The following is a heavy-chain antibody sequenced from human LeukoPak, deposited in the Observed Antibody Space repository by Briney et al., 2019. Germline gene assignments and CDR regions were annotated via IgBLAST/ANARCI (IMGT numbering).Heavy chain of an antibody. CDR2: TFYRSKWYN. Sequence: SQTLSLTCAISGDSVSSNSAAWNWIRQSPSRGLEWLGRTFYRSKWYNDYAVSVKSRITINPDTSKNRFSLQLNSVTPEDTAVYYCAREQIEMATIKDYYYGMDVWGQGTTVTVSS. V-gene: IGHV6-1*01. J-gene: IGHJ6*02. D-gene: IGHD5-24*01. CDR3: AREQIEMATIKDYYYGMDV. CDR1: GDSVSSNSAA.